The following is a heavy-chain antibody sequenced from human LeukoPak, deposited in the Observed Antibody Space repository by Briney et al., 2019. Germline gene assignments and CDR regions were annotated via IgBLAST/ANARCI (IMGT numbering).Heavy chain of an antibody. Sequence: PGGSLRLSCAASGFTFSNFAMSWVRQAPGKGLEWVSGITGSGGNTHYADSVKGRFTISRDNSKNTLYLQMNSLRVEDTAIYYFEKYKGAEFYLYHIDLWGKGTTVRVS. CDR2: ITGSGGNT. J-gene: IGHJ6*03. D-gene: IGHD1-1*01. CDR3: EKYKGAEFYLYHIDL. CDR1: GFTFSNFA. V-gene: IGHV3-23*01.